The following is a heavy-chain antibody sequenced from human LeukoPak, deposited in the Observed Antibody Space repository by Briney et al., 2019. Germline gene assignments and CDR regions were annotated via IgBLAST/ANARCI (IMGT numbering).Heavy chain of an antibody. Sequence: ASVKVSCKASGYTFTGYYMHWVRQAPGQGLEWMGWINPNSGGTNYAQKFQGRVTMTRDTSIGTAYMELSRLRSDDTAVYYCASGFWSGYYTGAYWGQGTLVTVSS. CDR2: INPNSGGT. J-gene: IGHJ4*02. CDR1: GYTFTGYY. CDR3: ASGFWSGYYTGAY. D-gene: IGHD3-3*01. V-gene: IGHV1-2*02.